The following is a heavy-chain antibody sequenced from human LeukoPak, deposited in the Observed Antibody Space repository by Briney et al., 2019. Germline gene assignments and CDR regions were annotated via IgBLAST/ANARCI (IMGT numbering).Heavy chain of an antibody. J-gene: IGHJ4*02. Sequence: SETLSLTCAVSGGSFSYYYWNWIRQSPGKGLEWIGEINHSGITNYNPSLKSRVTISVDTSKNQFSLKLSSVTAADTAVYYCARVRCSGDSCYTGYYWGQGTLVTVSS. CDR1: GGSFSYYY. V-gene: IGHV4-34*01. D-gene: IGHD2-15*01. CDR3: ARVRCSGDSCYTGYY. CDR2: INHSGIT.